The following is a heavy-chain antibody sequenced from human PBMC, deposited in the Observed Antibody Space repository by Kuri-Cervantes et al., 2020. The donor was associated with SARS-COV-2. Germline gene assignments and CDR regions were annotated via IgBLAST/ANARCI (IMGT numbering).Heavy chain of an antibody. CDR1: GFTFSSYSMN. V-gene: IGHV4-39*01. Sequence: GSLRLSCAASGFTFSSYSMNWVRQPPGKGLEWIGSIYYSGSTYYNPSLKSRVTISVDTSKNQFSLKLSSVTAADTAVYYCARHEGVPAAFRLNWFDPWGQGTLVTVSS. CDR2: IYYSGST. CDR3: ARHEGVPAAFRLNWFDP. D-gene: IGHD2-2*01. J-gene: IGHJ5*02.